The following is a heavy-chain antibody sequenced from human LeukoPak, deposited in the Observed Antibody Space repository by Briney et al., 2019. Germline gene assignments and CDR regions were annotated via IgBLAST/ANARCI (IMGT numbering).Heavy chain of an antibody. CDR1: GFTFSSYW. CDR3: ARDQLDY. Sequence: GGSLRLSCAASGFTFSSYWMHWVRHAPGKGLGWVSRINCDGSSTSYADSVKGQFTISKDNAKNTLYLQVNSLRAEDTAVYYWARDQLDYWGQGTLVTVSS. D-gene: IGHD6-6*01. J-gene: IGHJ4*02. V-gene: IGHV3-74*01. CDR2: INCDGSST.